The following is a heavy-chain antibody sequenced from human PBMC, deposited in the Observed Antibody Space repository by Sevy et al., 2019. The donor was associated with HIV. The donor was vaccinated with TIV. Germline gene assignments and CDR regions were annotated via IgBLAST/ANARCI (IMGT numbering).Heavy chain of an antibody. J-gene: IGHJ4*02. Sequence: ASVKVSCKASGYTFTGHYLHWVRQAPGQGLEWMGWIDPISGGTKHAQNFKGRVTMARDMSISTAYMELSSLRFDDTAMYYCVRIRFQTGAFDSWGQGTLVTVSS. D-gene: IGHD7-27*01. CDR1: GYTFTGHY. V-gene: IGHV1-2*02. CDR3: VRIRFQTGAFDS. CDR2: IDPISGGT.